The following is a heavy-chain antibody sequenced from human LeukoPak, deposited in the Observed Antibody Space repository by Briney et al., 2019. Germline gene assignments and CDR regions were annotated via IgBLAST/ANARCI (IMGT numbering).Heavy chain of an antibody. CDR2: ISYDGTNK. V-gene: IGHV3-30*04. CDR3: ARGGWFGEPLDY. Sequence: PGGSLRLSCAASEFTFSNYAMDWVRQAPGKGLEWVAVISYDGTNKYYADSVKGRFTISRDNSKNTLYLQMNSLRAEDTAVYYCARGGWFGEPLDYWGQGTLVTVSS. D-gene: IGHD3-10*01. J-gene: IGHJ4*02. CDR1: EFTFSNYA.